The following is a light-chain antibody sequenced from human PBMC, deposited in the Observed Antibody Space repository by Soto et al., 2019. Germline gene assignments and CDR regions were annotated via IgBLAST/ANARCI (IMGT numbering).Light chain of an antibody. CDR1: QSLLHSNGYNY. CDR3: MQALQTRT. J-gene: IGKJ1*01. V-gene: IGKV2-28*01. Sequence: DIVLTQSPLSLPVTPGEPASISCRSSQSLLHSNGYNYLDWYLQRPGQSPQLLIYSGSNRASGVPDRFSGSGSGTDFTLKTSRVEAEDVGVYYCMQALQTRTFGQGTKVDI. CDR2: SGS.